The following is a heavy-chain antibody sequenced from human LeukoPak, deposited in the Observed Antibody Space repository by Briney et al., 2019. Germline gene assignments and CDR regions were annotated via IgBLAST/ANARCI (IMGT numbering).Heavy chain of an antibody. J-gene: IGHJ6*03. V-gene: IGHV1-69*13. CDR3: AGNVYGAGYYYYMDV. Sequence: ASVKVSCTASGGTFTTYALTWVRHTPGQGLEWMGGIIPLFGTANYAQKLQGRVTITADESTSTAYMELSSLRSEDTAVYYCAGNVYGAGYYYYMDVWGKGTTVTVSS. D-gene: IGHD4-17*01. CDR1: GGTFTTYA. CDR2: IIPLFGTA.